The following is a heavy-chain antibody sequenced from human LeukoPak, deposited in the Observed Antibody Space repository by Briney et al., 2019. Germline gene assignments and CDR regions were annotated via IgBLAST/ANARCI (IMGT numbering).Heavy chain of an antibody. CDR1: GFTFSLFW. CDR3: TRVYSGMTGNEY. CDR2: IKDNGREI. D-gene: IGHD6-19*01. Sequence: PGESLRLSCEASGFTFSLFWMACVPPAPEKGGEWVANIKDNGREINSVDSLRGRFTISRDHAKNSLYLQMNSLRVEETAVYYCTRVYSGMTGNEYWGQGTLVTVS. J-gene: IGHJ4*02. V-gene: IGHV3-7*01.